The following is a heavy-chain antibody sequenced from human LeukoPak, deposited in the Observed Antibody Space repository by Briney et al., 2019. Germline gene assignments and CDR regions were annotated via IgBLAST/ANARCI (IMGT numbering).Heavy chain of an antibody. D-gene: IGHD3-9*01. CDR2: ISAYNGNT. Sequence: ASVKVSCKAAGYSLITYGISWVRQAPGQGLEWMGWISAYNGNTNYAQKLQGRVTVTTDTSTNTAYMEPRSLRSDDTAVYYCARERKSSYDTLTGYYKSDAFDIWGQGTMVTVSS. V-gene: IGHV1-18*01. CDR1: GYSLITYG. J-gene: IGHJ3*02. CDR3: ARERKSSYDTLTGYYKSDAFDI.